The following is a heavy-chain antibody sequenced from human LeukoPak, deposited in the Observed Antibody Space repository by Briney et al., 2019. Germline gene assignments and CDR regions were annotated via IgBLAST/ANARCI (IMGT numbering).Heavy chain of an antibody. V-gene: IGHV3-30*18. Sequence: AGGSLRLACAASGFTFSSYGMHWVRQAPGKGLEWVAVISYDGSNKYYADSVKGRFTISRDNSKNTLYLQMNSLRAEDTAVYYCAKDVDYYDSSGYYQSYFDYWGQGTLVTVSS. CDR2: ISYDGSNK. CDR1: GFTFSSYG. CDR3: AKDVDYYDSSGYYQSYFDY. D-gene: IGHD3-22*01. J-gene: IGHJ4*02.